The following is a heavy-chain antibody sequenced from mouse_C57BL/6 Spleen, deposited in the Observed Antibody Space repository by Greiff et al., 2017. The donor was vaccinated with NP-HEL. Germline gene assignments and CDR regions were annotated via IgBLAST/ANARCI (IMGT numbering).Heavy chain of an antibody. CDR1: GYTFTSYW. CDR3: ARGEDYGRDFDY. J-gene: IGHJ2*01. Sequence: QVQLQQSGAELVMPGASVKLSCKASGYTFTSYWMHWVKQRPGQGLEWIGEIYPSDSYTNYNQKFKGKSTLTVDKSSSTAYMQLSSLTSEDSAVYYCARGEDYGRDFDYWGQGTTLTGSS. CDR2: IYPSDSYT. D-gene: IGHD1-1*01. V-gene: IGHV1-69*01.